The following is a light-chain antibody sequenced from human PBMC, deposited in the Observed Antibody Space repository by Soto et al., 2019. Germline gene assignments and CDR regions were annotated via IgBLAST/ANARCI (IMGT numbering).Light chain of an antibody. CDR3: QQYEIYPLT. CDR1: QKINTW. V-gene: IGKV1-5*03. J-gene: IGKJ4*01. CDR2: EAS. Sequence: IQMTQSPSTLSASVGDRVTITCRASQKINTWVAWYQQRPGKAPKLLIYEASSLEPGVPSRLGGSGSGTDFTLTISSLQPDDFATYYCQQYEIYPLTFGGGTQVK.